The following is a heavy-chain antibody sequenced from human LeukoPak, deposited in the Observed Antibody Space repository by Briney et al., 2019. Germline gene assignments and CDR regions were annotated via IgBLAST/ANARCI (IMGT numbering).Heavy chain of an antibody. CDR2: ISSSGSTI. V-gene: IGHV3-48*03. J-gene: IGHJ5*02. Sequence: GGSLRPSCAGSGFTFSNYEMVWLRQAPGKGLEWISYISSSGSTIYYADSVKGRFTVSRDDAENSLYLHMSSLRAEDTAVYYCARDRIMVVGPYNWFDPWGQGTLVTVSS. D-gene: IGHD2-15*01. CDR3: ARDRIMVVGPYNWFDP. CDR1: GFTFSNYE.